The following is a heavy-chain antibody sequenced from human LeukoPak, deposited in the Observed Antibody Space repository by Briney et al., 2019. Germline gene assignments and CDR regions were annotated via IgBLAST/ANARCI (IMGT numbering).Heavy chain of an antibody. Sequence: SVKVSCKASGGTFSSYAISWVRQAPGQGLEWMGRIIPILGIANYAQKFQGRVTITADKSTSTAYMEQSSLRSEDTAVYYCARIGYDYGDYGPIDWGQGTLVTVSS. CDR2: IIPILGIA. J-gene: IGHJ4*02. CDR1: GGTFSSYA. V-gene: IGHV1-69*04. D-gene: IGHD4-17*01. CDR3: ARIGYDYGDYGPID.